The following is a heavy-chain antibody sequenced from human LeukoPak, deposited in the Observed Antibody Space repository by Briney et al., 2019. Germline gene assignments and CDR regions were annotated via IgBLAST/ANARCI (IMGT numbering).Heavy chain of an antibody. CDR3: ARDSSGGFDP. J-gene: IGHJ5*02. D-gene: IGHD6-19*01. Sequence: QARGXGXEWVAVIWYDGSNKYYADSVKGRFTISRDNSKNTLYLQMNSLRAEDTAVYYCARDSSGGFDPWGQGTLVTVSS. V-gene: IGHV3-33*01. CDR2: IWYDGSNK.